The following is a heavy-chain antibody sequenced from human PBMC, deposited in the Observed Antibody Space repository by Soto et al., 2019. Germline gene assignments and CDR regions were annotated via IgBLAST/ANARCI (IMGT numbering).Heavy chain of an antibody. J-gene: IGHJ6*02. Sequence: GGSLRLSCAASGFTFSSYGMHWVRQAPGKGLEWVAVIWYDGSNKYYADSVKGRFTISRDNSKNTLYLQMNSLRAEDTAVYYCARVKTGGYDPYYYYYGMDVWGQGTTVTVSS. CDR3: ARVKTGGYDPYYYYYGMDV. D-gene: IGHD5-12*01. CDR1: GFTFSSYG. CDR2: IWYDGSNK. V-gene: IGHV3-33*01.